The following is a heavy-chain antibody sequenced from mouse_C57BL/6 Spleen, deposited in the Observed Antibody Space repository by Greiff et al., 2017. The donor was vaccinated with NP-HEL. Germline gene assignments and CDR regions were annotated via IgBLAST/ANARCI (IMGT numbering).Heavy chain of an antibody. J-gene: IGHJ3*01. CDR1: GYTFTSYW. Sequence: QVQLKESGTELVKPGASVKLSCKASGYTFTSYWMHWVKQRPGQGLEWIGNINPSNGGTNYNEKFKSKATLTVDKSSSTAYMQLSSLTSEDSAVYYCARGDGSRERFAYWGQGTLVTVSA. CDR3: ARGDGSRERFAY. CDR2: INPSNGGT. V-gene: IGHV1-53*01. D-gene: IGHD1-1*01.